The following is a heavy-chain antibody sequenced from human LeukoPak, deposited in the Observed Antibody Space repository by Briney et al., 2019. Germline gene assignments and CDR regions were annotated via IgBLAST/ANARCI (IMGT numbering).Heavy chain of an antibody. CDR3: TRDPKAAAGYLFDY. CDR2: IRSKAYGGTT. D-gene: IGHD6-13*01. CDR1: GFTFGEYA. J-gene: IGHJ4*02. Sequence: PGGSLRLSCTASGFTFGEYAMSWFRQAPGKGLEWVGFIRSKAYGGTTEYAASVKGRFSISRDDSKSIAYLQMNSLKIEDTAVYYCTRDPKAAAGYLFDYWGQGTLVTVSP. V-gene: IGHV3-49*03.